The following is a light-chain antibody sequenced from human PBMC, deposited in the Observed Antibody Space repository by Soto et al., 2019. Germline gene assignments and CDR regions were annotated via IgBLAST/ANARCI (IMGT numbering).Light chain of an antibody. Sequence: QSALTQPASVSGSPGQSITISCTGTSSDVGGYNYVYWYQHLPGTAPKLLIFRDGQRPSGVPDRFFGSKSGTSASLAISGLRSEDEAHYYCAVWDASLTGWVFGGGTKVTVL. CDR3: AVWDASLTGWV. CDR2: RDG. CDR1: SSDVGGYNY. V-gene: IGLV1-47*01. J-gene: IGLJ3*02.